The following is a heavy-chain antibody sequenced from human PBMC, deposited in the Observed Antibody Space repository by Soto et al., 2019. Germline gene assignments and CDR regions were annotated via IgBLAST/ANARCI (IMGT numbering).Heavy chain of an antibody. J-gene: IGHJ4*02. D-gene: IGHD6-6*01. CDR1: GFTFSDYY. CDR3: ARDHRMLVLFYDY. V-gene: IGHV3-11*01. CDR2: ISSSGSTI. Sequence: AQLLESGGGLVQPGGSLRLSCAASGFTFSDYYMSWIRQAPGKGLEWVSYISSSGSTIYYADSVKGRFTISRDNAKNSLYLQMNSLRAEDTAVYYCARDHRMLVLFYDYWGQGTLVTVSS.